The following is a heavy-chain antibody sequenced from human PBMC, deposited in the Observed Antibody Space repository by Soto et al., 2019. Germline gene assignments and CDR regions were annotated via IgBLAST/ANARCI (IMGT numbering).Heavy chain of an antibody. J-gene: IGHJ4*02. D-gene: IGHD3-3*01. CDR2: ISDDGSNT. CDR1: GFTFSRHT. Sequence: QVQLVESGGGVVQPGRSLRLSCAASGFTFSRHTMHWVRQAPGKGREWVAAISDDGSNTYYADSVKGRFTISRDNSKNTLYLQMNSLSSEDTAVHHCARAVYYDFWSGFNTHPYYFDDWGLGTLVTVSS. CDR3: ARAVYYDFWSGFNTHPYYFDD. V-gene: IGHV3-30-3*01.